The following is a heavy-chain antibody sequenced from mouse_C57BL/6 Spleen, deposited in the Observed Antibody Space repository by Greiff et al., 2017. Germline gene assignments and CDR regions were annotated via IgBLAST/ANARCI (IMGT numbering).Heavy chain of an antibody. CDR3: ARTLDGYYEDYAMDY. J-gene: IGHJ4*01. D-gene: IGHD2-3*01. CDR2: IYPRSGNT. Sequence: VQLQQSGAELARPGASVKLSCKASGYTFTSYGISWVKQRTGQGLEWIGEIYPRSGNTYYNEKFKGKATLTADKFSSTAYMELRSLTSEDSAVYFCARTLDGYYEDYAMDYWGQGTSVTVSS. CDR1: GYTFTSYG. V-gene: IGHV1-81*01.